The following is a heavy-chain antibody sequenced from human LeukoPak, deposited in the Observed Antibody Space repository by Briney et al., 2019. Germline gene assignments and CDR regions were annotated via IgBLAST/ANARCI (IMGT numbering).Heavy chain of an antibody. CDR2: ISGSSGST. V-gene: IGHV3-23*01. CDR3: AKDRRDKGSSWYFDY. J-gene: IGHJ4*02. CDR1: GFTFSSYA. D-gene: IGHD6-13*01. Sequence: GGPLRLSCAASGFTFSSYAMSWVRQAPGKGLEWVAAISGSSGSTYYAHSVKGRFTISSDNSKNTLNLQLNSLRAQDLSVYYCAKDRRDKGSSWYFDYWGQGTLVTVSS.